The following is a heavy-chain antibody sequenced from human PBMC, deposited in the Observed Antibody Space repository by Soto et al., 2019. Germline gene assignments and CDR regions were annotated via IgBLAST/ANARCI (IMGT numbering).Heavy chain of an antibody. Sequence: GGSLRLSCAASGFTFNTYSMNWVRQAPGKGLEWVSSISSGSSYIYYADSVRGRFTVSRDNAKNSLWLQMTSLRAEDTAVYYCAREFRWNDDDLDYWGQGTLVTVSS. CDR2: ISSGSSYI. CDR1: GFTFNTYS. V-gene: IGHV3-21*01. D-gene: IGHD1-1*01. J-gene: IGHJ4*02. CDR3: AREFRWNDDDLDY.